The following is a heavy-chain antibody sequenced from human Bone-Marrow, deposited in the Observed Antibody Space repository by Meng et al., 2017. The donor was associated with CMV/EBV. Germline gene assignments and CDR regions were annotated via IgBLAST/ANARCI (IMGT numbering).Heavy chain of an antibody. Sequence: GSLRLSCAVYGGSFSGYYWSWIRQPPGMGLEWIGEINHSGSTNYNPSLKSRVTISVDTSKNQFSLKLSSVTAADTAVYYCARGDTVVVPAAIENWFDPWGQGTLVTVSS. CDR1: GGSFSGYY. CDR3: ARGDTVVVPAAIENWFDP. V-gene: IGHV4-34*01. CDR2: INHSGST. D-gene: IGHD2-2*02. J-gene: IGHJ5*02.